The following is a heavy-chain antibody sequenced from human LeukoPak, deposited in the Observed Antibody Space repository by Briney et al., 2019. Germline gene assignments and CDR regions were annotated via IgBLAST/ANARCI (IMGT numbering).Heavy chain of an antibody. CDR3: AADCSSTSCPAY. CDR1: GGTFSSYA. CDR2: IIPIFGTA. D-gene: IGHD2-2*01. V-gene: IGHV1-69*05. Sequence: GASVTVSCKASGGTFSSYAISWVRQAPGQGLEWMGGIIPIFGTANYAQKFQGRVTITTDESTSTAYMELSSLRSEDTAVYYCAADCSSTSCPAYWGQGTLVTVSS. J-gene: IGHJ4*02.